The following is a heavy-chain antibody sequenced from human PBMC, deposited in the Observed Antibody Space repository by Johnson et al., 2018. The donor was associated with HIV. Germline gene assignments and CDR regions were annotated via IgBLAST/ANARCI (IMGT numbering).Heavy chain of an antibody. D-gene: IGHD2-21*01. CDR2: INQDGSDR. V-gene: IGHV3-7*01. CDR3: ASAGVVFSTASHNAFDV. Sequence: EVQLVESGGGLVQPGGSLRLSCAVSGFTFSNHHMTWVRQAPGKGLEWVANINQDGSDRYYVDSVKGRFIISRDNAQNSLYLQMNSLRAGDTAVYYCASAGVVFSTASHNAFDVWSQGTMVTDSS. J-gene: IGHJ3*01. CDR1: GFTFSNHH.